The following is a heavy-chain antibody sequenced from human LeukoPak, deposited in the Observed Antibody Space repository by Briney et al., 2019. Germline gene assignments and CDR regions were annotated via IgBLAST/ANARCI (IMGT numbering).Heavy chain of an antibody. CDR2: INPNSGGT. D-gene: IGHD3-22*01. V-gene: IGHV1-2*02. CDR1: GYTFTGYY. CDR3: ARMITMIVDDAFDI. Sequence: ASVKVSCKASGYTFTGYYMHWVRQAPGQGLEWMGWINPNSGGTNYAQKFQSRVTMTRDTSISTAYMELSRLRSDDTAVYYCARMITMIVDDAFDIWGQGTMVTVSS. J-gene: IGHJ3*02.